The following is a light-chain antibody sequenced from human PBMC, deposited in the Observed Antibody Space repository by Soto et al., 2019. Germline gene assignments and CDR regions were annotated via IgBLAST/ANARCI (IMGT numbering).Light chain of an antibody. CDR3: QQYYSTPHT. V-gene: IGKV3-11*01. CDR2: EAS. Sequence: EIVLTQSPATLSLSPGERATLSCRASQSVSSYLAWYQQKPGQAPRLLIYEASNRATGIPARFSGSGSGTDFTLTISSLQAEDVAVYYCQQYYSTPHTFGQGTKLEIK. J-gene: IGKJ2*01. CDR1: QSVSSY.